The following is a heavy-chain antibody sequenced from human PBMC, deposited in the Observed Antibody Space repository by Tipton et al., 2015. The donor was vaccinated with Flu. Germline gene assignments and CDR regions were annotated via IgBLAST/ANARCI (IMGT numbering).Heavy chain of an antibody. CDR1: GFTFSTYS. Sequence: SLRLSCAASGFTFSTYSMNWVRQAPGKGLEWVSSISSRSSYIFNADSLKGRFTISRDNAKNSLYLQMNRLRLEDTAVYYCARARGGTRLSIDYWGQGTLVTVSS. J-gene: IGHJ4*02. D-gene: IGHD1-26*01. V-gene: IGHV3-21*01. CDR3: ARARGGTRLSIDY. CDR2: ISSRSSYI.